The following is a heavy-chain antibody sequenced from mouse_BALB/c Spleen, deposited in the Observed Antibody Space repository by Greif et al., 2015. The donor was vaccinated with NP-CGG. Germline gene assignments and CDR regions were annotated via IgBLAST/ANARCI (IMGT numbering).Heavy chain of an antibody. CDR2: ISYSGST. J-gene: IGHJ4*01. Sequence: EVKLVESGPGLVKPSQSLSLTCTVTGYSITSDYAWNWIRQFPGNKLEWMGYISYSGSTSYNPSLKSRISITRDTSKNQFFLQLNSVTTEDTATYYCARRGYDYPSDAMDYWGQGTSVTVSS. V-gene: IGHV3-2*02. CDR3: ARRGYDYPSDAMDY. D-gene: IGHD2-4*01. CDR1: GYSITSDYA.